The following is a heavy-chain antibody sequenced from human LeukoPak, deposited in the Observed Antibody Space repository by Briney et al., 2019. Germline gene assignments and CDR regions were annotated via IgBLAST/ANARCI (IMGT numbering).Heavy chain of an antibody. CDR1: GGTFTSYS. V-gene: IGHV1-69*13. J-gene: IGHJ5*02. CDR3: ARVTGYSNWFDP. CDR2: IVPIFGTT. D-gene: IGHD4-11*01. Sequence: ASVKVSCKASGGTFTSYSVSWVRQAPGHGLEWMGGIVPIFGTTNYAQKFKGRVTMTADESTSIVYMELSSLRSEDTAVYYCARVTGYSNWFDPWGQGTLVTVSS.